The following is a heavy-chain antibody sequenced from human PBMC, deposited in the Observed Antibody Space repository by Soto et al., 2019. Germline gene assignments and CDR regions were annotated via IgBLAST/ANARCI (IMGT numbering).Heavy chain of an antibody. D-gene: IGHD2-2*02. CDR3: ARVPYCSSTSGYSYFDN. CDR1: GFTLSSYW. CDR2: ISSDGSST. V-gene: IGHV3-74*01. J-gene: IGHJ4*02. Sequence: EVQLVESGGGLVQPGGSLRLSCAASGFTLSSYWMHWARQAPGKGLVWVSRISSDGSSTNYADSVKGRFTISRDNAKNXXHLQMSSLRVEDTAVYYCARVPYCSSTSGYSYFDNWGQGTLVTVSS.